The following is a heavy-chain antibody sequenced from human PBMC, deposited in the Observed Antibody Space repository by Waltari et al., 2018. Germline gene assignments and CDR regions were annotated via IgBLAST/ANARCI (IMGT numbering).Heavy chain of an antibody. CDR1: GFTFSSYS. Sequence: EVQLVESGGGLVKPGGSLRLSCAASGFTFSSYSMNWVRQAPGKGLEWVSSISSSSSYIYYADSVKGRFTISRDNAKNSLYLQMNSLRAEDTAVYYCARGGVVIDAFDIWGQGTMVTVSS. CDR3: ARGGVVIDAFDI. V-gene: IGHV3-21*01. CDR2: ISSSSSYI. J-gene: IGHJ3*02. D-gene: IGHD2-15*01.